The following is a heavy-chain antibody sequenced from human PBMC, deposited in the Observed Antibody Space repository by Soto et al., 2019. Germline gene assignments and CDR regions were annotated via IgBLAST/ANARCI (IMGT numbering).Heavy chain of an antibody. V-gene: IGHV1-69*05. Sequence: QVQLMQSGAEVKKPGSSAKVSCKASRGTFSTSAFSGVRQAPGEGLEWVGGIMPVFATPDYAQTFHGGITISPDESTITAYLELTSLTTYDTAVYFRARDKARQQLGGYYCYILAVCGQATAIPISS. J-gene: IGHJ6*02. CDR2: IMPVFATP. D-gene: IGHD3-3*02. CDR1: RGTFSTSA. CDR3: ARDKARQQLGGYYCYILAV.